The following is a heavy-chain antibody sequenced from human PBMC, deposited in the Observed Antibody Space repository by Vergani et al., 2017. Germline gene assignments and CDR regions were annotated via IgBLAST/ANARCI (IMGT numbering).Heavy chain of an antibody. V-gene: IGHV4-61*02. CDR1: GGSISSGSYY. J-gene: IGHJ4*02. D-gene: IGHD3-10*01. CDR3: ARSKAQARFGEAGADY. CDR2: IYTSGST. Sequence: QVQLQESGPGLVKPSQTLSLTCTVSGGSISSGSYYWSWIRQPAGKGLEWIGRIYTSGSTNYNPSLKSRVTISVDTSKNQFSLKLSSVTAADTAVYYCARSKAQARFGEAGADYWGQGTLVTVSS.